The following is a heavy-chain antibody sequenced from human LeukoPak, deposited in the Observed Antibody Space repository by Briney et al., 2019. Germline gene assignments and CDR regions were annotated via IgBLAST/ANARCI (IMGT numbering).Heavy chain of an antibody. CDR1: GFTFSSYS. Sequence: PGGSLRLSCAASGFTFSSYSMNWVRQAPGKGLEWVSYISSSGSTIYYADSVKGRFTISRDNAKNSLYLQMNSLRAEDTAVYYCARGSWELYFDYWGQGTLVTVSS. V-gene: IGHV3-48*04. J-gene: IGHJ4*02. CDR2: ISSSGSTI. D-gene: IGHD1-26*01. CDR3: ARGSWELYFDY.